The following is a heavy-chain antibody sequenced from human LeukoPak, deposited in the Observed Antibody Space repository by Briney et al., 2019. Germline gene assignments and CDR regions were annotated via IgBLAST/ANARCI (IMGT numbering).Heavy chain of an antibody. CDR1: GGTFSSYA. V-gene: IGHV1-69*05. CDR2: IIPIFGTA. Sequence: GASVKVSCKASGGTFSSYAISWVRQAPGQGLEWMGGIIPIFGTANYAQKFQGRVTITTDESTSTAYMELSSLRSEDTAVYYCAIGGKTDFWSGYYPSSGFDPWGQGTLVTVSS. CDR3: AIGGKTDFWSGYYPSSGFDP. D-gene: IGHD3-3*01. J-gene: IGHJ5*02.